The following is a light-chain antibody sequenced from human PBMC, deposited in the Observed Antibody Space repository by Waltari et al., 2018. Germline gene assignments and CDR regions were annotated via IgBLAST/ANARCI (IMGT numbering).Light chain of an antibody. CDR2: EVS. Sequence: QPALTQPASVSGSPGQSITISCTGTSSDVGGYNYVSWYQQHPGKAPKLMIYEVSNRPSGVSNRFSGSKSGNTASLTISGLQAEDEADYYCSSYTSSSILVFGGGTKLTVL. V-gene: IGLV2-14*01. CDR1: SSDVGGYNY. J-gene: IGLJ2*01. CDR3: SSYTSSSILV.